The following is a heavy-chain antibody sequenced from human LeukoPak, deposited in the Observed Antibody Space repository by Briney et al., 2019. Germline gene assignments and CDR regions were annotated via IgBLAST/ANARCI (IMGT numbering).Heavy chain of an antibody. J-gene: IGHJ3*02. V-gene: IGHV4-61*02. CDR3: AKDSSSWIDAFDI. D-gene: IGHD6-13*01. CDR2: IYTSGST. CDR1: GGSISSGSYY. Sequence: ASETLSLTCTVSGGSISSGSYYWSWIRQPAGKGLEWIGRIYTSGSTNYNPSLKSRVTISVDASKNQFSLKLSSVTAADTAVYYCAKDSSSWIDAFDIWGQGTMVTVSS.